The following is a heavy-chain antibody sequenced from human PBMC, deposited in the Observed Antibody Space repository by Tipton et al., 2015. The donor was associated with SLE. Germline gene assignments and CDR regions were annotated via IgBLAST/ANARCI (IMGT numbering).Heavy chain of an antibody. D-gene: IGHD2/OR15-2a*01. J-gene: IGHJ4*02. V-gene: IGHV4-31*02. CDR3: ARSSPVRTLLWPTFAY. CDR1: GGSISSGDYF. CDR2: ISDSGDT. Sequence: LRLSCTVSGGSISSGDYFWSWIRQHPGRGLEWIGCISDSGDTYYNPSLKSRLTVSVDTYENRFSLKLSSVTAADTAVYFCARSSPVRTLLWPTFAYWGQGTLVTVSS.